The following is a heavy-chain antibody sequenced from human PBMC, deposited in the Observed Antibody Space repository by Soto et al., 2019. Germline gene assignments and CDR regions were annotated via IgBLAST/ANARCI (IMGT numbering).Heavy chain of an antibody. CDR3: ARVHYDFWSGYYLDWFDP. V-gene: IGHV4-30-4*01. J-gene: IGHJ5*02. CDR1: GGSISSGDYF. Sequence: PSETLSLTCTVSGGSISSGDYFWSWIRQPPGKGLEWIGYIYYSGSTYYNPSLRSRVTISVDTSKNQFSLKLSSVTAADTAVYYCARVHYDFWSGYYLDWFDPWGQGTLVTVSS. D-gene: IGHD3-3*01. CDR2: IYYSGST.